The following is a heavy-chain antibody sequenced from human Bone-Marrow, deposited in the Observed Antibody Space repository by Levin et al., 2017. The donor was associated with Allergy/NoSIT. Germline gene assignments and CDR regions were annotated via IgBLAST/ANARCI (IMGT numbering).Heavy chain of an antibody. CDR2: IWYDGSNK. Sequence: GESLKISCAASGFTFSSYGMHWVRQAPGKGLEWVAVIWYDGSNKYYADSVKGRFTISRDNSKNTLYLQMNSLRAEDTAVYYCARGAYFQYFDLWGRGTLVTVSS. J-gene: IGHJ2*01. D-gene: IGHD3-9*01. CDR3: ARGAYFQYFDL. CDR1: GFTFSSYG. V-gene: IGHV3-33*01.